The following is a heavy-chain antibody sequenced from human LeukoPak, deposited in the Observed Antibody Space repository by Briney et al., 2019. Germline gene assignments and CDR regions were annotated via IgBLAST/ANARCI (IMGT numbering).Heavy chain of an antibody. V-gene: IGHV3-23*01. J-gene: IGHJ4*02. D-gene: IGHD3-22*01. CDR2: ISGSGGST. CDR3: AKMYYYDSSGFIDY. Sequence: GGSLRLSCAASGFTFSSYAMSWVRQAPGKGLEWVSAISGSGGSTYYADSVKGRFTISRDNSKNTLYLQMNSLRAEDTAVCYCAKMYYYDSSGFIDYWGQGTLVTVSS. CDR1: GFTFSSYA.